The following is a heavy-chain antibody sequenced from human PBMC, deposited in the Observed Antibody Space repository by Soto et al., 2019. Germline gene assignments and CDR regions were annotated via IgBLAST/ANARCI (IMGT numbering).Heavy chain of an antibody. Sequence: SGPTLVNPTQTLTLTCTFSGFSLSTSGVGVGWIRQPPGKALEWLALIYWDDDKRYSPSLKSRLTITKDTSKNRVVLTMTNMDPVDTATYYCAHSEGPYRDYALHFDYWGQGTLVTVSS. CDR3: AHSEGPYRDYALHFDY. J-gene: IGHJ4*02. CDR1: GFSLSTSGVG. D-gene: IGHD4-17*01. V-gene: IGHV2-5*02. CDR2: IYWDDDK.